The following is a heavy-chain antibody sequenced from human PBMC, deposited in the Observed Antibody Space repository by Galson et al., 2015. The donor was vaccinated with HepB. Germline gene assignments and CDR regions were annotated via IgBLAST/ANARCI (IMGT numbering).Heavy chain of an antibody. CDR2: FDPEDGET. D-gene: IGHD3-22*01. CDR3: ATKGYSLVGVYYYYGMDV. V-gene: IGHV1-24*01. J-gene: IGHJ6*02. CDR1: GYTLTELS. Sequence: SVKVSCKVSGYTLTELSMHWVRQAPGKGLEWMGGFDPEDGETIYAQKFQGRVTMTEDTSTDTAYMELSSLRSEDTAVYYCATKGYSLVGVYYYYGMDVWGQGTTVTVSS.